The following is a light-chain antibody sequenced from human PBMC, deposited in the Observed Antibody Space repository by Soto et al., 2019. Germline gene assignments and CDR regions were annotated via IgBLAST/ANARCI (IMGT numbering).Light chain of an antibody. CDR1: QTISSW. CDR3: QHYTSYSDA. CDR2: KAS. V-gene: IGKV1-5*03. J-gene: IGKJ1*01. Sequence: DIQMTQSPSTLSGSVGDRVTITCRASQTISSWLAWYQQKPGKAPKLLIYKASTLKSGVPSRFSGSGSGTEFTLTIRSLQPDDFATYYCQHYTSYSDAFGQGTKLEL.